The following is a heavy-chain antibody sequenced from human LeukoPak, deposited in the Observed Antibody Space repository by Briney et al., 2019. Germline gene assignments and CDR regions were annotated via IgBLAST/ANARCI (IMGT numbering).Heavy chain of an antibody. CDR1: GFTFSSYW. D-gene: IGHD6-13*01. V-gene: IGHV3-23*01. J-gene: IGHJ4*02. Sequence: GGSLRLSCAASGFTFSSYWMSWVRQAPGKGLEWVSAISGSGGSTYYADSVKGRFTISRDDSKNTLYLQMNSLRAEDTAVYYCAKEGVIYSSSWFDYWGQGTLVTVSS. CDR2: ISGSGGST. CDR3: AKEGVIYSSSWFDY.